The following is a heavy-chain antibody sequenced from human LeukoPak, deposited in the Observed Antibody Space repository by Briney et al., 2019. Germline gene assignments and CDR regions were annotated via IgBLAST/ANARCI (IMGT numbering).Heavy chain of an antibody. V-gene: IGHV3-9*01. D-gene: IGHD6-19*01. CDR3: AKASQHSSGWYYDY. CDR1: GFTFDDYA. Sequence: GGSLRLSCAASGFTFDDYAMHWVRQAPGEGLEWVSGISWNSGSIGYADSVKGRFTISRDNAKNSLYLQMNSLRAEDTALYYCAKASQHSSGWYYDYWGQGTLVTVSS. J-gene: IGHJ4*02. CDR2: ISWNSGSI.